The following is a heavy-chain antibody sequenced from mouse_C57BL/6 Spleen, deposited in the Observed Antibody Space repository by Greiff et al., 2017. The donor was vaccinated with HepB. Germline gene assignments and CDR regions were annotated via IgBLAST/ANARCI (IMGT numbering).Heavy chain of an antibody. CDR3: ARWGLYGYDDWYFDV. Sequence: LVESGAELVRPGASVKLSCKASGYTFTDYYINWVKQRPGQGLEWIARIYPGSGNTYYNEKFKGKATLTAEKSSSTAYMQLSSLTSEDSAVYFCARWGLYGYDDWYFDVWGTGTTVTVSS. J-gene: IGHJ1*03. CDR2: IYPGSGNT. D-gene: IGHD2-2*01. CDR1: GYTFTDYY. V-gene: IGHV1-76*01.